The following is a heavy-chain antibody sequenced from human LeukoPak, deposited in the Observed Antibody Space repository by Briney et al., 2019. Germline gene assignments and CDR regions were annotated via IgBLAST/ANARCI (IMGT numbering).Heavy chain of an antibody. CDR3: ARDVSAATMYYFDY. V-gene: IGHV3-21*01. J-gene: IGHJ4*02. CDR1: GFTFSSYS. D-gene: IGHD2-2*01. Sequence: GGSLRLSCAASGFTFSSYSMNWVRQAPGKGLEWVSSISSSSYIYYADSVKGRFTISRDNAKNSLYLQMNSLRAEDTAVYYCARDVSAATMYYFDYWGQGTLVTVSS. CDR2: ISSSSYI.